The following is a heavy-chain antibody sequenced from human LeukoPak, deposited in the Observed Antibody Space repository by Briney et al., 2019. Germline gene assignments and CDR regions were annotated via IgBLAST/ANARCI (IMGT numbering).Heavy chain of an antibody. CDR1: GYTLTELS. CDR3: ASRKLYSGSYYFDY. D-gene: IGHD1-26*01. Sequence: ASVKVSCKVSGYTLTELSMHWVRQAPGKGLEWMGGFDPEDGETIYAQKFQGRVTMTEDTSTDTAYMELSSLRSEDTAVYYCASRKLYSGSYYFDYWGQGTLVTVSS. V-gene: IGHV1-24*01. J-gene: IGHJ4*02. CDR2: FDPEDGET.